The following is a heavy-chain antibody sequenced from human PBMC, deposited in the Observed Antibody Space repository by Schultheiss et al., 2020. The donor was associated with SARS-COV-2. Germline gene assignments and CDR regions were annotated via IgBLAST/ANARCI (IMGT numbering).Heavy chain of an antibody. J-gene: IGHJ5*02. CDR1: GFTFSSYW. D-gene: IGHD2-21*02. CDR2: IKQDGSEK. V-gene: IGHV3-7*03. Sequence: GESLKISCAASGFTFSSYWMSWVRQTPGKGLEWVANIKQDGSEKYYIDSLKGRLTISRDNAKNTLYLQMNSLRAEDTAVYYCARAGTVVVTGWFDPWGQGTLVTVSS. CDR3: ARAGTVVVTGWFDP.